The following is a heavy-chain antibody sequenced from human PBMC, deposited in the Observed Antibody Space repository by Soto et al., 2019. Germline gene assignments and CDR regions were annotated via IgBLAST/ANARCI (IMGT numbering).Heavy chain of an antibody. CDR3: VSWTNGLQGTAGYYYGMDV. J-gene: IGHJ6*02. D-gene: IGHD4-4*01. V-gene: IGHV1-24*01. CDR1: GYTLTELS. Sequence: VASVKVSCKVSGYTLTELSMHWVRQAPGKGLEWMGGFDPEDGETIYAQKFQGRVTMTEDTSTDTAYMELSSLRSEDTAVYYCVSWTNGLQGTAGYYYGMDVWGQGTTVTVSS. CDR2: FDPEDGET.